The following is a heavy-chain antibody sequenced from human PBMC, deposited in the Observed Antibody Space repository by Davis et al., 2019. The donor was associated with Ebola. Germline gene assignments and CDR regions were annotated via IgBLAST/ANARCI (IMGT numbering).Heavy chain of an antibody. CDR3: ARVITDYGAKYFDY. Sequence: GSLRLSCTVSGGSVSSGSYYWSWIRQPPGKGLEWIGYIYYSGSTNYNPSLKSRVTISVDTSKNQFSLKLSSVTAADTAVFYCARVITDYGAKYFDYWGQGTLVTVSS. V-gene: IGHV4-61*01. D-gene: IGHD4-17*01. CDR2: IYYSGST. J-gene: IGHJ4*02. CDR1: GGSVSSGSYY.